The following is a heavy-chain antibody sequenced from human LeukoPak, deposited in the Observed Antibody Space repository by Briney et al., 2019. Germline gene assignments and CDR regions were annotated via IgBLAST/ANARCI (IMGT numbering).Heavy chain of an antibody. CDR2: IKQDGSEK. V-gene: IGHV3-7*01. CDR3: ARLGGYDYFDY. Sequence: GGSLRLSCAASGSTFSSYWMSWVRQAPGKGLEWVANIKQDGSEKYYVDSVKGRFTISRDNAKNSLYLQMNSLRAEDTAVYYCARLGGYDYFDYWGQGTLVTVSS. J-gene: IGHJ4*02. D-gene: IGHD5-12*01. CDR1: GSTFSSYW.